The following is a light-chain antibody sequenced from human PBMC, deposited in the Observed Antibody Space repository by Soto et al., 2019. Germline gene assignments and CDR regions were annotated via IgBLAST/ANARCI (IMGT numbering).Light chain of an antibody. Sequence: EIVMTQSPATLSASPGERVTLSCRASQNIRSNLVWYQQKPGQPPRLLIHGASTRATGLPARFTGSGSGTEFTLTISSLQSEDFATYYCQNFRSSAISFGGGTKVEIK. CDR1: QNIRSN. CDR2: GAS. J-gene: IGKJ4*01. CDR3: QNFRSSAIS. V-gene: IGKV3-15*01.